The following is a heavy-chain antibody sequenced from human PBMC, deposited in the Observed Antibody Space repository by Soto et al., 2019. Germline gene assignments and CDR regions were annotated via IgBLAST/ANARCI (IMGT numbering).Heavy chain of an antibody. Sequence: EVQLVESGGGLVQPGGSLRLSCAASGFTFSSYWMHWVRQAPGKGLVWVSRLNSDGTSANYADSVKGRFTTSRDNAQNTVYLQMNSLRAEHTAVYYCVRGSWQKYYIAVWGKGTTFTVSS. CDR1: GFTFSSYW. D-gene: IGHD6-13*01. J-gene: IGHJ6*03. V-gene: IGHV3-74*01. CDR3: VRGSWQKYYIAV. CDR2: LNSDGTSA.